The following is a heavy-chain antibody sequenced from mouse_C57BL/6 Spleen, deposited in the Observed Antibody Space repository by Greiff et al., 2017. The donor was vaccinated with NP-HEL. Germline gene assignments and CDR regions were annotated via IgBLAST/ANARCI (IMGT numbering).Heavy chain of an antibody. CDR2: IYPGSGNT. CDR3: ARGAWDPYFDY. D-gene: IGHD4-1*01. J-gene: IGHJ2*01. CDR1: GYTFTDYY. V-gene: IGHV1-76*01. Sequence: VQLQQSGAELVRPGASVKLSCKASGYTFTDYYINWVKQRPGQGLEWIARIYPGSGNTYYNEKFKGKATLTAEKSSSTAYMQLSSLTSVDSAVYVCARGAWDPYFDYWGQGTTLTVSS.